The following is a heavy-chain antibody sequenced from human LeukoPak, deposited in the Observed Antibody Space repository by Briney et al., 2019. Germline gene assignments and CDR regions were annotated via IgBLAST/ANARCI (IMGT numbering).Heavy chain of an antibody. J-gene: IGHJ4*02. CDR2: ISSGSISI. V-gene: IGHV3-48*01. Sequence: RKSLRLSCVASGFSFSTYSMNWVRQAPGKGPEWVSYISSGSISIYYADSVRGRFTISRDNARDAKYLQMNSLRAEDTAVYYCARDGSDYGYYLRYWGQGTLVTGSS. CDR1: GFSFSTYS. D-gene: IGHD4-17*01. CDR3: ARDGSDYGYYLRY.